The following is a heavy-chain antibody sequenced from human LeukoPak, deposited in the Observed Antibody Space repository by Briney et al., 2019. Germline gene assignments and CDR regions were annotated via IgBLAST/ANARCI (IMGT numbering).Heavy chain of an antibody. CDR1: GGSITSSSYH. CDR3: AREYSRSVVAGSRPDL. CDR2: MHYRGTT. Sequence: SETLSLTCSVSGGSITSSSYHWGWIRQSPERGLEWIGSMHYRGTTYENPSLKSRLTLSIDTSNNQFSLKLTSVTAADTAVYYCAREYSRSVVAGSRPDLWGQGLLVTVSS. J-gene: IGHJ4*02. D-gene: IGHD2-21*01. V-gene: IGHV4-39*02.